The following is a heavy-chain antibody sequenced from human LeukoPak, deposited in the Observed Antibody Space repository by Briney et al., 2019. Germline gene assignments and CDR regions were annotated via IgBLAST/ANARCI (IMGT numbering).Heavy chain of an antibody. V-gene: IGHV3-21*04. Sequence: KSGGSLRLSCAASGFTLSRYSMNWVRQAPGKGLEWVSSISSGSSYIYYAGSVKGRFTISRDNAKNSLYLQMNSLRAEDTAVYYCAKDPRVTITVTFYFEYWGQGTLVTVSS. CDR3: AKDPRVTITVTFYFEY. D-gene: IGHD4-17*01. J-gene: IGHJ4*02. CDR1: GFTLSRYS. CDR2: ISSGSSYI.